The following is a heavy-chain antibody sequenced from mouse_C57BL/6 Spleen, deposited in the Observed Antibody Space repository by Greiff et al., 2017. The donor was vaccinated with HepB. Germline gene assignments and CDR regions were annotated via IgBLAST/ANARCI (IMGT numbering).Heavy chain of an antibody. V-gene: IGHV5-9-1*02. CDR1: GFTFSSYA. Sequence: EVKLVESGEGLVKPGGSLKLSCAASGFTFSSYAMSWVRQTPEKRLEWVAYISSGGDYIYYADTVKGRFTISRDNARNTLYLQMSSLKSEDTAMYYCTRDPDYYGSRFAMDYWGQGTSVTVSS. CDR2: ISSGGDYI. D-gene: IGHD1-1*01. J-gene: IGHJ4*01. CDR3: TRDPDYYGSRFAMDY.